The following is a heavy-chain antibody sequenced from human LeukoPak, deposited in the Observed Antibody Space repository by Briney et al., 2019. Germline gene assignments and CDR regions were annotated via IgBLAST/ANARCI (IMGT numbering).Heavy chain of an antibody. D-gene: IGHD5-12*01. V-gene: IGHV3-15*01. Sequence: PGGSLRLSCAASGFTFSSYWMSWVRQAPGKGLEWVGRIKSKTDGGTTDYAAPVKGRFTISRDDSKNTLYLQMNSLKTEDTAVYYCTTVGLVQRWLHSQGYYFDYWGQGTLVTVSS. CDR2: IKSKTDGGTT. J-gene: IGHJ4*02. CDR1: GFTFSSYW. CDR3: TTVGLVQRWLHSQGYYFDY.